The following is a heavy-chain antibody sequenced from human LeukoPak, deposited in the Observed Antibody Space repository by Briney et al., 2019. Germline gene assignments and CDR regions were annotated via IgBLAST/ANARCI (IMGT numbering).Heavy chain of an antibody. CDR2: IYPGDSDT. CDR1: GNSFTFYW. CDR3: VRLSRITMIRGVPSGAFDI. V-gene: IGHV5-51*01. D-gene: IGHD3-10*01. J-gene: IGHJ3*02. Sequence: GESLKISCQGSGNSFTFYWIGWVRQMPGKGLEWMGTIYPGDSDTRYSPSFQGQVTISVDKSISTAYLQWSSLRASDTAMYYCVRLSRITMIRGVPSGAFDIWGQGTMVTVSS.